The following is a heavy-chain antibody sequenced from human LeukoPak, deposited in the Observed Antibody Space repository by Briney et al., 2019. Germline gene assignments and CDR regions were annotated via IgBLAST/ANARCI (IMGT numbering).Heavy chain of an antibody. Sequence: ASVKVSCKVSGYTFTDYYIHWVQQAPGKGLEWMGLVDPVDGETIYAQKFQGRGTITAGTSTDTAYMELSSLRSEDTAVYYCATGPGAYCGGDCYSSLDYWGQGTLVTVSS. CDR1: GYTFTDYY. J-gene: IGHJ4*02. V-gene: IGHV1-69-2*01. D-gene: IGHD2-21*01. CDR3: ATGPGAYCGGDCYSSLDY. CDR2: VDPVDGET.